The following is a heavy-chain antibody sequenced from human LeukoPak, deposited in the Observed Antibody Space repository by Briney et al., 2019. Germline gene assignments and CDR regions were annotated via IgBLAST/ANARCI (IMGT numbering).Heavy chain of an antibody. CDR3: TTDSAAY. CDR1: GFTFSNAW. J-gene: IGHJ4*02. Sequence: GGSLRLSCAASGFTFSNAWMTWVRQAPGKGLEWVGRVKRKIDGETTDYAAAAKGRFAISRDDSKNTVYLQMNSLKTEDTALYYCTTDSAAYWGQGTLVTVSS. CDR2: VKRKIDGETT. V-gene: IGHV3-15*01.